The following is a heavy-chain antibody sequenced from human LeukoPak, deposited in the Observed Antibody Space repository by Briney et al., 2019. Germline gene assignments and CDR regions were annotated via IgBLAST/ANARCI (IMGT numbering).Heavy chain of an antibody. CDR2: INDSGST. Sequence: SDTLSLTCAVDGGSFSGYYWSWIRLPPGRGLEWLGEINDSGSTNYNPSLKSRITISVDTSKNQFSLQLSSVTPADTAVYYCARPVRYSSSWYRSAFDIWGQGTMATVSS. J-gene: IGHJ3*02. V-gene: IGHV4-34*01. CDR1: GGSFSGYY. CDR3: ARPVRYSSSWYRSAFDI. D-gene: IGHD6-13*01.